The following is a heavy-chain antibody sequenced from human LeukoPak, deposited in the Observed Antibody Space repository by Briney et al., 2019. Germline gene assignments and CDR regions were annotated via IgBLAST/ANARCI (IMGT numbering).Heavy chain of an antibody. Sequence: GGSLRLSSAASGFIFSSYTMNWVRQTPGKGLEWVSSITSSRSNIYYADSVKGRITISRDNAKNSLFLQMNSLRVEDTAVYYCARGLEVDYWGQGTLVTVSS. CDR3: ARGLEVDY. CDR2: ITSSRSNI. CDR1: GFIFSSYT. J-gene: IGHJ4*02. D-gene: IGHD3/OR15-3a*01. V-gene: IGHV3-21*01.